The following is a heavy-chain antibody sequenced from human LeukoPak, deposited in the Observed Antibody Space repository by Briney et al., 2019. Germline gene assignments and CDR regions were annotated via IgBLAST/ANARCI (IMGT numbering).Heavy chain of an antibody. D-gene: IGHD2-15*01. V-gene: IGHV3-64*01. J-gene: IGHJ3*02. CDR1: GFTFSNYF. CDR2: ISRTGSTT. CDR3: ATSRYCSGGDCYSLAFDI. Sequence: GGSLRLSCAASGFTFSNYFMLWVRQAPGKGLEYFSAISRTGSTTYYTNSVKGRFTISRDNSKNTLYLQMGSLRAEDMAVYYCATSRYCSGGDCYSLAFDIWGQGTMDTVAS.